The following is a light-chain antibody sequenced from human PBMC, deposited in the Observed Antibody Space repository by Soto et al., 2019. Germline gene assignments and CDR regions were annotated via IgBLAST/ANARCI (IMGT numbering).Light chain of an antibody. CDR3: AAWDDSLNGLV. V-gene: IGLV1-44*01. CDR1: SSNIGVNT. CDR2: SYN. Sequence: QSVLTQPPSASGTPGQRVTISCSGSSSNIGVNTVHWYQQLPGTAPKLLIYSYNQRPSGVPDRFSGSKSGTSASLAISGLQSEDEADYYCAAWDDSLNGLVFGTGTKLTVL. J-gene: IGLJ1*01.